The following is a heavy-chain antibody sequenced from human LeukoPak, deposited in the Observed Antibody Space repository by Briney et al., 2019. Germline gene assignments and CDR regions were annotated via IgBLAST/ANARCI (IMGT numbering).Heavy chain of an antibody. Sequence: GGSLRLSCAASGFTFSSDAMSWVRQAPGKGLEWVSGISGSGGSKYYADSVKGRFTISRDNSKNTLYLQMSSLRAEDTAVYYCARRVVGARFDYWGQGTLVTVSS. D-gene: IGHD1-26*01. V-gene: IGHV3-23*01. CDR2: ISGSGGSK. CDR1: GFTFSSDA. CDR3: ARRVVGARFDY. J-gene: IGHJ4*02.